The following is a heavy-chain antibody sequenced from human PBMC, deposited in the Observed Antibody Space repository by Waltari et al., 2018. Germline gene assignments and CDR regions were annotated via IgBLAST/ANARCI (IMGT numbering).Heavy chain of an antibody. CDR2: INGDGTST. D-gene: IGHD3-10*01. CDR1: EFIYSGSW. J-gene: IGHJ5*02. CDR3: ARDKDFYATGSPLDL. Sequence: EVQLVAYGGGLVEPGESLRLSCVASEFIYSGSWMNWVRQVPGKGLMWDARINGDGTSTYYADFAKGRFTVSRDNANSTLNLQMSRLKVEDTGLYYCARDKDFYATGSPLDLWGHGTQVTVSS. V-gene: IGHV3-74*01.